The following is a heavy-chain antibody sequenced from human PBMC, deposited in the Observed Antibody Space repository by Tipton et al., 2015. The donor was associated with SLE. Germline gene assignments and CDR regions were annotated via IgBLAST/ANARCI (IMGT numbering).Heavy chain of an antibody. Sequence: TLSLTCAVYGGSFSGYYWGWIRQPPGKGLEWIGNIYYSGSTYYNPSLKSRVTISVDTSKNQFSLRLTSVIAADTAVFYCARVARSGWDYYYYMDVWGKGTTVTVPS. CDR2: IYYSGST. J-gene: IGHJ6*03. D-gene: IGHD6-19*01. CDR1: GGSFSGYY. CDR3: ARVARSGWDYYYYMDV. V-gene: IGHV4-34*01.